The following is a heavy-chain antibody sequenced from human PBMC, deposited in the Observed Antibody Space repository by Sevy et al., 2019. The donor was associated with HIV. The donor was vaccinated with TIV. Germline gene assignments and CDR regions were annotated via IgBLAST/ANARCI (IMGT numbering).Heavy chain of an antibody. V-gene: IGHV3-23*01. Sequence: GGSLRLSCAGSKFSFSNYALTWVRQAPGKGLEWISAITGSGEDTDYADSVKGRFAISRDNSKNTVYLQMNSLRVEDTAIYYCVKVWSNSDWYWRLYPDFWGQGTLVTVSS. CDR3: VKVWSNSDWYWRLYPDF. CDR1: KFSFSNYA. D-gene: IGHD6-19*01. CDR2: ITGSGEDT. J-gene: IGHJ4*02.